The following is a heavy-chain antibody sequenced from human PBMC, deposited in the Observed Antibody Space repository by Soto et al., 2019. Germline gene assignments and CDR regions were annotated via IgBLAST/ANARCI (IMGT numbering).Heavy chain of an antibody. V-gene: IGHV4-59*01. Sequence: SETLSLTCTVSGGSISSYYWSWIRQPPGKGLEWIGYIYYSGSTNYNPSLKSRVTISVDTSKNQFSLKLSSVTAADTAVYYCARGMIRGASSYYYYYCGMDVWGQGTTVTVSS. CDR1: GGSISSYY. J-gene: IGHJ6*02. CDR3: ARGMIRGASSYYYYYCGMDV. CDR2: IYYSGST. D-gene: IGHD3-10*01.